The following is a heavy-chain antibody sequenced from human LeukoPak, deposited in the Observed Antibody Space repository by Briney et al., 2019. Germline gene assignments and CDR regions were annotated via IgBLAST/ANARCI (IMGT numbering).Heavy chain of an antibody. J-gene: IGHJ3*02. V-gene: IGHV3-66*01. Sequence: PGGSLRLSCAASGFTVSSNYMSWVRQAPGKGLEWVSVIYSGSSTYYADSVKGRFTISRDNSKNTLYLQMNSLRAEDTAVYYCAKGPLVIVVVITSGGFDIWGQGTMVTVSS. CDR3: AKGPLVIVVVITSGGFDI. CDR1: GFTVSSNY. D-gene: IGHD3-22*01. CDR2: IYSGSST.